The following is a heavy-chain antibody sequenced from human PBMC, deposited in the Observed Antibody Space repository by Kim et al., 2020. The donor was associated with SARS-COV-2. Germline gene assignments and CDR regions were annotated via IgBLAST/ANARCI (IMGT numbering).Heavy chain of an antibody. Sequence: GTTSHPQKFQGRATRTRDTSTSTVYMELSSLRSEDTAMYYCARGRPMDVWGKGTTVTVSS. CDR2: GTT. J-gene: IGHJ6*03. CDR3: ARGRPMDV. V-gene: IGHV1-46*01.